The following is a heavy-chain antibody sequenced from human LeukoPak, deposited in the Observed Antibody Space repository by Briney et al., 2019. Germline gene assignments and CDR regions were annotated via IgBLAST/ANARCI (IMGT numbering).Heavy chain of an antibody. CDR2: IYYSGCT. CDR1: GGSISSYY. D-gene: IGHD5-18*01. J-gene: IGHJ4*02. CDR3: ARGGYSYGYSLFDY. Sequence: PSETLSLTCTVSGGSISSYYWSWVRQPPGKGLEWIGYIYYSGCTNYNPSLKSRVTISVDTSKNQFSLKLSSVTAADTAVYYCARGGYSYGYSLFDYWGQGTLVTVSS. V-gene: IGHV4-59*01.